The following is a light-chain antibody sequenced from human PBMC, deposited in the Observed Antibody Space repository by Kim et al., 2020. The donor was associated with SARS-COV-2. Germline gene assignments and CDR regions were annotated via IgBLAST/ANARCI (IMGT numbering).Light chain of an antibody. CDR2: AVT. CDR1: RSDVGVYNY. Sequence: HPHPNSSPGTRSDVGVYNYVSWYQHHPGKAPKLLIYAVTKRPSGVPDRFSGSKSGNTASLTVSGLQAEDEADYYCGSYVGNNNFVFGTGTKVTVL. CDR3: GSYVGNNNFV. V-gene: IGLV2-8*01. J-gene: IGLJ1*01.